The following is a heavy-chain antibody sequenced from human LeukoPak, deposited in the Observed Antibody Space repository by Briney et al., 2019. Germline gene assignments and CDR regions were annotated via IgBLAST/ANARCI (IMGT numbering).Heavy chain of an antibody. Sequence: GGSLRLSCATSGFSYSGTWMTWVRQAPGKGLECVANIKPDGSEKYYLDSVKGRFTVSRDNAKNSLYLQMNSLRAEDAAVYYCARVAVAVDYWGQGTLVTVSS. J-gene: IGHJ4*02. D-gene: IGHD6-19*01. CDR1: GFSYSGTW. CDR2: IKPDGSEK. V-gene: IGHV3-7*03. CDR3: ARVAVAVDY.